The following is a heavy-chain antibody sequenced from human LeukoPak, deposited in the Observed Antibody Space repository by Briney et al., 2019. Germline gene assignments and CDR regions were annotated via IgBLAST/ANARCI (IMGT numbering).Heavy chain of an antibody. D-gene: IGHD4-23*01. CDR1: GASLSTSPYF. V-gene: IGHV4-61*01. J-gene: IGHJ4*02. CDR2: IYYSGST. Sequence: PSETLSLTCSVSGASLSTSPYFWSWIRQPPGKGLEWIGYIYYSGSTNYNPSLKSRVTISLDTSKNQFSLKLSSVTAADTAMYYCARVSRGNSVGGDYWGQGTLVTVSS. CDR3: ARVSRGNSVGGDY.